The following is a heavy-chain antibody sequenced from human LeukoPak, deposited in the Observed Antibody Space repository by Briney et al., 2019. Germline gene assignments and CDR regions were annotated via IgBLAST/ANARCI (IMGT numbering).Heavy chain of an antibody. Sequence: ASVKVSCKASGYTFTGYYMHWVRQAPGQGLEWMGWINPNNGGTNYAQKFQGRVTMTRDTSISTAYMELSRLRSDDTAVYYCASTNDFGDYVYFQHWGQGTLVTVSS. D-gene: IGHD4-17*01. CDR1: GYTFTGYY. CDR3: ASTNDFGDYVYFQH. CDR2: INPNNGGT. V-gene: IGHV1-2*02. J-gene: IGHJ1*01.